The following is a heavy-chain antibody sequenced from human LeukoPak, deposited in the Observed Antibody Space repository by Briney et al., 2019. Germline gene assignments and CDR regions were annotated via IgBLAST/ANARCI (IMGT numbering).Heavy chain of an antibody. CDR1: GFTFSSYW. J-gene: IGHJ3*02. D-gene: IGHD4-17*01. Sequence: GGSLRLSCAASGFTFSSYWMSWVRQAPGKGLEWVANIKQDGSEKYYVDSVKGRFTISRDNSKNTLYLQMNSLRAEDTAVYFCAKDPNGDYIGTFDIWGQGRMVTVSS. CDR3: AKDPNGDYIGTFDI. V-gene: IGHV3-7*03. CDR2: IKQDGSEK.